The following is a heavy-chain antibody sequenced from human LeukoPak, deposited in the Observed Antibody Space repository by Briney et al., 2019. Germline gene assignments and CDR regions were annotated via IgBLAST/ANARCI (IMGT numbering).Heavy chain of an antibody. V-gene: IGHV1-58*02. D-gene: IGHD3-22*01. CDR1: GFTFTSSA. CDR3: ARWYSRDSSGYYYYHAFDI. J-gene: IGHJ3*02. CDR2: IVVGSGNT. Sequence: AASVKVSCKASGFTFTSSAMQWVRQARGQRLEWIGWIVVGSGNTNYAQKFQERVTITRDMSTSTAYMELSSLRSEDTAVYYCARWYSRDSSGYYYYHAFDIWGQGTMVTVSS.